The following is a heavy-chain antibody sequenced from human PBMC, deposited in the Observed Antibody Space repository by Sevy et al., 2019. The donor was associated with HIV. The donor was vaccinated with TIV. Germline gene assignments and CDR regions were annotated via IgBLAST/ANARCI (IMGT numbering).Heavy chain of an antibody. D-gene: IGHD6-19*01. J-gene: IGHJ4*02. V-gene: IGHV3-23*01. CDR2: ISGSGGST. Sequence: GGSLRLSCAASGFTFSSYAMSWVRQAPGKGLEWVSAISGSGGSTYYADSVKGRFTISRDNSKNTLYLQMNSLRAEDTAVYYCAKDRAPGIAGAGEIDYWGQGTLVTVSS. CDR3: AKDRAPGIAGAGEIDY. CDR1: GFTFSSYA.